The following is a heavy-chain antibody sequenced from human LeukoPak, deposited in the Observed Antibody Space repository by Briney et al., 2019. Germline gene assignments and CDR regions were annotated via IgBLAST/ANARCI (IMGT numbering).Heavy chain of an antibody. CDR1: GFSLTTLEVS. Sequence: PALVKPTQTLTLTCTFSGFSLTTLEVSVNWIRQPPGKALEWLARIDWDDDTYYTTSLKSRLTISKDTSKNQVVLTMTNMDPVDTATYYCARGRYYFDYWGQGALVSVSS. CDR2: IDWDDDT. CDR3: ARGRYYFDY. J-gene: IGHJ4*02. V-gene: IGHV2-70*11.